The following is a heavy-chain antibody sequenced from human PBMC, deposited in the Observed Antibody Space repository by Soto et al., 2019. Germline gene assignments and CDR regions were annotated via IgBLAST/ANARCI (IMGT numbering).Heavy chain of an antibody. V-gene: IGHV3-7*01. CDR1: GFTFSNCW. CDR3: ASDAFNFLDPVSSEAFDI. Sequence: EVQLVESGGGLVQPGGSLRLSCAASGFTFSNCWMSWVRQAPGKGLEWVANIKQDGIGKYYVDSVKGRFTISRDNARNSLYLQMNDLRAEDTAVYYCASDAFNFLDPVSSEAFDIWGKGTMVTVSS. CDR2: IKQDGIGK. D-gene: IGHD1-1*01. J-gene: IGHJ3*02.